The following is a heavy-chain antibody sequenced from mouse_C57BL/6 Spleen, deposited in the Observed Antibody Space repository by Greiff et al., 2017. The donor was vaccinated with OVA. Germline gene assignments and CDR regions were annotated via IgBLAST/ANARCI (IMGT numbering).Heavy chain of an antibody. J-gene: IGHJ4*01. CDR2: FYPGSGSI. CDR1: GYTFTEYT. V-gene: IGHV1-62-2*01. D-gene: IGHD1-1*01. CDR3: TTPADYYASGYAMDY. Sequence: QVQLQQSGAELVKPGASVKLSCKASGYTFTEYTIHWVKQRSGQGLEWIGWFYPGSGSIKYNEKFKDKATLTADKSSSTVYMELSRLTTEDSAVYFCTTPADYYASGYAMDYWGQGTSVTVSS.